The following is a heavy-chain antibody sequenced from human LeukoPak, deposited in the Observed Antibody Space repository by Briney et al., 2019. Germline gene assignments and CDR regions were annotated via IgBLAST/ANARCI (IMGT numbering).Heavy chain of an antibody. CDR3: ARQTPAYYYDSSGYYDAFDI. Sequence: SETLSLTCTVSGGSISTNYYYWGWIRQPPGKGLEWIGSIYYSGSTYYNPSLKSRVTISVDTSKNQFSLKLSSVTAADTAVYYCARQTPAYYYDSSGYYDAFDIWGQGTMVTVSS. J-gene: IGHJ3*02. CDR1: GGSISTNYYY. CDR2: IYYSGST. D-gene: IGHD3-22*01. V-gene: IGHV4-39*01.